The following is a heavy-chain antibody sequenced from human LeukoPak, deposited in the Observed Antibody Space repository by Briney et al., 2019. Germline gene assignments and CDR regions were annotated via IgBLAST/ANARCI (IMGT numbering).Heavy chain of an antibody. D-gene: IGHD2-2*01. CDR2: INPTSGGT. J-gene: IGHJ5*02. V-gene: IGHV1-2*02. CDR1: GYTFTAYY. Sequence: ASVKVSCKASGYTFTAYYIEWVRQAPGQGLEWMGWINPTSGGTNYAQKFQGRVTMTRDTSISTASMELSRLTSDDTAVYYCTRGCQHGFDPWGQGTLVTVSS. CDR3: TRGCQHGFDP.